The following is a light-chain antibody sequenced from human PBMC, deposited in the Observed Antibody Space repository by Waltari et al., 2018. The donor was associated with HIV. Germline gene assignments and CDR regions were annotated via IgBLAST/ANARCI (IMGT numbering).Light chain of an antibody. J-gene: IGKJ1*01. CDR2: DAS. CDR3: QHYDSSRT. CDR1: QSVSSS. Sequence: IVLPQSPATLSLSAGERATLSCTANQSVSSSIAWYQQQPGPAPRLLNYDASNRATGLPARFSGSWAGTDFTLTISSLEPEDFAVYYWQHYDSSRTFGQGTKVEMK. V-gene: IGKV3-11*01.